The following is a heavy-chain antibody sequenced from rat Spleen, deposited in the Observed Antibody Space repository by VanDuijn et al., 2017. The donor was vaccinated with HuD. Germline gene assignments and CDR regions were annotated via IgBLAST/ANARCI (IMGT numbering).Heavy chain of an antibody. Sequence: EVQLVESGGGLVQPGRSLKLSCVASGFTFNNYWMSWIRQAPGKGLEWVASITNTGGSIYYPDSVKGRFTISRDNAQNTLYLQMNSLRSEDTATYYCTRGLPGYNYPYYYVMDAWGQGASVTVSS. J-gene: IGHJ4*01. D-gene: IGHD1-4*01. CDR2: ITNTGGSI. V-gene: IGHV5-31*01. CDR1: GFTFNNYW. CDR3: TRGLPGYNYPYYYVMDA.